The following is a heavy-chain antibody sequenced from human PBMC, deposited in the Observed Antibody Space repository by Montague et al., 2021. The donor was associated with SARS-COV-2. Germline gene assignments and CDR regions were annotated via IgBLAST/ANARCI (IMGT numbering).Heavy chain of an antibody. CDR1: GGSFSGYY. V-gene: IGHV4-34*01. J-gene: IGHJ4*02. CDR2: INHSGST. CDR3: ARGSVDIVVVVAATPPYFDY. Sequence: SETLSLICAVYGGSFSGYYWSWIRQPPGKGLEWVGEINHSGSTNYNPSLKSRVTISVDTSKNQFSLKLSSVTAADTAVYYCARGSVDIVVVVAATPPYFDYWGQGTLVTVSS. D-gene: IGHD2-15*01.